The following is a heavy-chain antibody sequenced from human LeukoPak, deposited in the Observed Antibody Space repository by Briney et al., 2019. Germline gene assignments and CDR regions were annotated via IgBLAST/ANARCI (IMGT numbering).Heavy chain of an antibody. CDR3: ARARRPKYSSGWSHYYYYGMDV. CDR2: MNPNSGNT. D-gene: IGHD6-19*01. J-gene: IGHJ6*02. V-gene: IGHV1-8*01. CDR1: GYTFTSYD. Sequence: GASVKVSCKASGYTFTSYDINWVRQATGQGLEWMGWMNPNSGNTGYAQKFQGRVTMTRNTSISTAYMELSSLRSEDTAVYYCARARRPKYSSGWSHYYYYGMDVRGQGTTVTVSS.